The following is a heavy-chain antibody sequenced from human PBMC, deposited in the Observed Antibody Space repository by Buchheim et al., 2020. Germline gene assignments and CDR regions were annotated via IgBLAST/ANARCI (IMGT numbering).Heavy chain of an antibody. CDR1: GGSLSGDY. Sequence: QEQLRQWGAGLLKPSETLSLTCAVFGGSLSGDYWSWIRQPPGKGLEWIGEINHSGGTNYTPSLKSRVTISVDTSKNPFSLQLTSVTAADTAVYYCAKGGDYMRNYWGQGTL. J-gene: IGHJ4*02. D-gene: IGHD4-17*01. V-gene: IGHV4-34*01. CDR3: AKGGDYMRNY. CDR2: INHSGGT.